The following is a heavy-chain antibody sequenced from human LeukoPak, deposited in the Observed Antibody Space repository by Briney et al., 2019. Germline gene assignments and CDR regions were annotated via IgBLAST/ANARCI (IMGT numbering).Heavy chain of an antibody. Sequence: SETLSLTCTVCGGSISSTSYYWSWIRQPAGKGLEWIGHIYTTGSTNYNPSLKSRVTISLDTSKNQFSLKLSSVTAADTAVYYCARGAYFYGSGINWFDPWGQGTLITVSS. CDR2: IYTTGST. CDR3: ARGAYFYGSGINWFDP. J-gene: IGHJ5*02. CDR1: GGSISSTSYY. V-gene: IGHV4-61*09. D-gene: IGHD3-10*01.